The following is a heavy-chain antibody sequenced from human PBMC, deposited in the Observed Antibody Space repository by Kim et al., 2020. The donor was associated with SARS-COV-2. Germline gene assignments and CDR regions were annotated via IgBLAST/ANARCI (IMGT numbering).Heavy chain of an antibody. D-gene: IGHD6-13*01. V-gene: IGHV1-3*01. CDR2: INAGNGNT. CDR1: GYTFTSYA. Sequence: ASVKVSCKASGYTFTSYAMHWVRQAPGQRLEWMGWINAGNGNTKYSQKFQGRVTITRDTSASTAYMELSSLRSEDTAVYYCARFTTFLDSSSWYYYYGMDVWGQGTTVTVSS. J-gene: IGHJ6*02. CDR3: ARFTTFLDSSSWYYYYGMDV.